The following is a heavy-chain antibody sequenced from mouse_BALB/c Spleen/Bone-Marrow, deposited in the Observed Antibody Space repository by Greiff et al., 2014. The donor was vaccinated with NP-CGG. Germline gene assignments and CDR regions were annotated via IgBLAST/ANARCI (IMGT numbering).Heavy chain of an antibody. CDR1: GFTFSSYA. CDR3: ARHGITRLLDY. V-gene: IGHV5-9-3*01. D-gene: IGHD2-4*01. J-gene: IGHJ2*01. Sequence: EVKLVESGGGLVKPGGSLKLSCAASGFTFSSYAMSWVRQTPEKRLGWVATISSGGSYTYYPDSVKGRFTISRDNAKNTLYLQMSSLRSEDTAMYYCARHGITRLLDYWGQGTTLTVSS. CDR2: ISSGGSYT.